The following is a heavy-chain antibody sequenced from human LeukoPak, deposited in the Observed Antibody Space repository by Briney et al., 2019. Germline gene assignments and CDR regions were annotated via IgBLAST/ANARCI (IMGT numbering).Heavy chain of an antibody. J-gene: IGHJ4*02. V-gene: IGHV1-8*03. CDR1: GYTFTSYD. CDR2: MNPNSGNT. Sequence: ASVKVSCKASGYTFTSYDINWVRQATGQGLEWMGWMNPNSGNTGYAQKFQGRVTITRNTSISTAYMELSSLRPEDTAVYYCVRGGYSSGWYNYYWGQGTLVTVSS. D-gene: IGHD6-19*01. CDR3: VRGGYSSGWYNYY.